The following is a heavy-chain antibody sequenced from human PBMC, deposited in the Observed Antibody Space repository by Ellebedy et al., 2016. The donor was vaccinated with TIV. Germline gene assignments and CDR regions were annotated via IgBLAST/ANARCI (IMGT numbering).Heavy chain of an antibody. CDR2: IKSKTDGGTT. Sequence: GGSLRLXXAASGFTFSNAWMSWVRQAPGKGLEWVGRIKSKTDGGTTDYAAPVKGRFTISRDDSKNTLYLQMNSLKTEDTAVYYCTTFSRRRWNYDILTGYGAAWGQGTLVTVSS. CDR1: GFTFSNAW. D-gene: IGHD3-9*01. V-gene: IGHV3-15*01. CDR3: TTFSRRRWNYDILTGYGAA. J-gene: IGHJ5*02.